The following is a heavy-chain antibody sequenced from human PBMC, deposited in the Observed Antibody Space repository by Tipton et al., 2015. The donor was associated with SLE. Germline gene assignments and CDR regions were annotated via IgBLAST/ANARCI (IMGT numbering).Heavy chain of an antibody. J-gene: IGHJ4*02. D-gene: IGHD6-19*01. V-gene: IGHV4-34*01. CDR1: GFTFSSYG. Sequence: LRLSCAASGFTFSSYGMHWVRQAPGKGLEWIGEINHSGSTNYNPSLKSRVTISVDTSKNQFSLNLSSVTAADTAVYYCARVSQWLVSYYFDYWGQGTLVTVSS. CDR2: INHSGST. CDR3: ARVSQWLVSYYFDY.